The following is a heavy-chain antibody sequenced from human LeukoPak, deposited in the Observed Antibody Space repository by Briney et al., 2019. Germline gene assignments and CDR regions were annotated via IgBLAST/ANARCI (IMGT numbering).Heavy chain of an antibody. CDR1: GFTFNSYT. J-gene: IGHJ4*02. D-gene: IGHD1-7*01. V-gene: IGHV3-33*08. CDR3: ARTNWNYYNFDY. Sequence: GRSLRLSCAAPGFTFNSYTMHWVRQAPGRGLEWVAVIWYDGSNKYYADSVKGRFTISRDNSKNTLYLQMSSLRAEDTAVYSCARTNWNYYNFDYWGQGTLVTVSS. CDR2: IWYDGSNK.